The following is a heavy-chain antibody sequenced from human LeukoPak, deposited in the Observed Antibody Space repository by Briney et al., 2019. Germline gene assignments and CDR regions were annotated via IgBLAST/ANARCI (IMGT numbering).Heavy chain of an antibody. CDR2: IYHSGRT. Sequence: SGTLSLTCAVSGGSISSSNWWSWVRQPPGKGLEWIGEIYHSGRTNYNPSLRSRDTISVDKSKNQFSLKLSSVTAADTAVYYCARDGRGYSSGWYYFDYWGQGTLVTVSS. V-gene: IGHV4-4*02. CDR3: ARDGRGYSSGWYYFDY. D-gene: IGHD6-19*01. J-gene: IGHJ4*02. CDR1: GGSISSSNW.